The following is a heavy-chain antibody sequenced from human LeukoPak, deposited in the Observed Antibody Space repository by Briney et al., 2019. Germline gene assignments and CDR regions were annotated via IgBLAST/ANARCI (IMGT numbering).Heavy chain of an antibody. V-gene: IGHV4-59*01. CDR1: GGSTRSYY. Sequence: SETLSLTCTVSGGSTRSYYWSWIRQPPGKALDWIGYIYYTGFTNYNPSLKSQVTISLDTPKNQFSLKLTSVTAADTAVYYCARGNGSVYFFDYWGQGTLVTVSS. CDR2: IYYTGFT. D-gene: IGHD1-26*01. J-gene: IGHJ4*02. CDR3: ARGNGSVYFFDY.